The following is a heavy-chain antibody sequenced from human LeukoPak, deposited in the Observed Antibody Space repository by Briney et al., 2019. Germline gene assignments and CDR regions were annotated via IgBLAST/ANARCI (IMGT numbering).Heavy chain of an antibody. J-gene: IGHJ4*02. V-gene: IGHV3-23*01. CDR3: SKEGSDDYYFDF. Sequence: GGSLRLSCAASGFTFSSYGMSWARQAPGKGLEWVSAISSTGGNTYYADSVRGRFTISRDQSKNTVYLQMNSLRAEDTAVYYCSKEGSDDYYFDFWGRGTLVTVSS. CDR1: GFTFSSYG. CDR2: ISSTGGNT. D-gene: IGHD1-26*01.